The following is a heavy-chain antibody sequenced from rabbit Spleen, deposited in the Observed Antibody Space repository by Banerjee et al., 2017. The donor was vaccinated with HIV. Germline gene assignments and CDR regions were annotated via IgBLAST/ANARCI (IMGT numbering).Heavy chain of an antibody. CDR3: ARDLGNSGGNWRSAYFNL. V-gene: IGHV1S45*01. CDR1: GFSFSGSYW. D-gene: IGHD7-1*01. CDR2: IYAGSSGSA. Sequence: QEQLEESGGDLVKPEGSLTLTCTASGFSFSGSYWICWVRQAPGKGLEWIACIYAGSSGSAHYASWAKGRFTISKTSSTTVTLQMTRLTAADTATYFCARDLGNSGGNWRSAYFNLWGPGTLVTVS. J-gene: IGHJ4*01.